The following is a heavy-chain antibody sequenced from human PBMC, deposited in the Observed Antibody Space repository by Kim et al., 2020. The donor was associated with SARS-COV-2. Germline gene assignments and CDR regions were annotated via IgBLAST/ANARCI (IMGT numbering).Heavy chain of an antibody. Sequence: ASVKVSCKASGYTFTSYGISWVRQAPGQGLEWMGWISAYNGNTNYAQKLQGRVTMTTDTSTSTAYMELRSLRSDDTAVYYCARDLKGPNYYGSGRHFDYWGQGTLVTVSS. D-gene: IGHD3-10*01. J-gene: IGHJ4*02. CDR3: ARDLKGPNYYGSGRHFDY. V-gene: IGHV1-18*01. CDR1: GYTFTSYG. CDR2: ISAYNGNT.